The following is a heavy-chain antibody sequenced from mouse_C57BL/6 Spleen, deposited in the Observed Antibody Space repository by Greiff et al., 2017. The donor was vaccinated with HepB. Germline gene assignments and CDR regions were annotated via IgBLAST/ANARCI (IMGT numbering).Heavy chain of an antibody. D-gene: IGHD3-1*01. J-gene: IGHJ2*01. Sequence: VQLQQSGAELVRPGASVTLSCKASGYTFTDYEMHWVKQTPVHGLEWIGAIDPETGGTAYNQKFKGKAILTADKSSSTAYMELRSLTSEDSAVYYCTRGRIGYYVDYWGQGTTLTVSS. V-gene: IGHV1-15*01. CDR3: TRGRIGYYVDY. CDR2: IDPETGGT. CDR1: GYTFTDYE.